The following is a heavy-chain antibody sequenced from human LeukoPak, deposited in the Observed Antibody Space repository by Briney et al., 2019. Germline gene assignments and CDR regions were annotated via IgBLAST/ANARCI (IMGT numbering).Heavy chain of an antibody. CDR1: GFTFSSYG. D-gene: IGHD3-10*01. CDR2: IWYDGSNK. V-gene: IGHV3-33*01. J-gene: IGHJ6*02. Sequence: GGSLRLSCAASGFTFSSYGMHWVRQAPGKGLEWVAVIWYDGSNKYYADSVKGRFTISRDNSKNTLYLQMNSLRAEDTAVYYCARVRSMARGPDINYYGMDVWGQGTTVTVSS. CDR3: ARVRSMARGPDINYYGMDV.